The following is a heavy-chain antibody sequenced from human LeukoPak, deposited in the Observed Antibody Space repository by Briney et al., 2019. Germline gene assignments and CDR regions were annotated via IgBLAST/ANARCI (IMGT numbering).Heavy chain of an antibody. D-gene: IGHD6-19*01. CDR1: GYTFTSYY. CDR3: ARVGAVAGTYYYYFGMDV. J-gene: IGHJ6*02. V-gene: IGHV1-46*01. Sequence: ASVKVSCKASGYTFTSYYMHWVRQAPGQGLEWMGIINPSGGSTSYAQKFQGRVTMTRDTSTSTVYMELSSLRSEDTAVYYCARVGAVAGTYYYYFGMDVWGQGTTVTVSS. CDR2: INPSGGST.